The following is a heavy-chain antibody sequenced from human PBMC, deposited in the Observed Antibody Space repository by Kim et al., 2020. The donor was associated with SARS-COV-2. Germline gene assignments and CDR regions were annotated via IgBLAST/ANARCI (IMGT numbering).Heavy chain of an antibody. J-gene: IGHJ4*02. D-gene: IGHD2-8*01. CDR1: GFTFSAYS. Sequence: GGSLRLSWVASGFTFSAYSMNWVRQAPGKGLEWISYISSSSSTIYYADSVKGRFTISRDNAKNSLYLQMNSLRDEDTAVYYCARRPSNFVPNDYWGQGTLVTVSS. CDR2: ISSSSSTI. V-gene: IGHV3-48*02. CDR3: ARRPSNFVPNDY.